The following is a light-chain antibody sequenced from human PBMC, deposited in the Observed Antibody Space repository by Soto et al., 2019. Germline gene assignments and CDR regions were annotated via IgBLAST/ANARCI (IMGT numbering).Light chain of an antibody. CDR1: QSISSY. Sequence: DIQMTQSPSSLSASVGDRVTITCLASQSISSYLNWYQQKPGKAPKLLIYDASSLESGVSLRFSGSGSGTEFTLTISSLQPDDFATYYCQQYNSYSRTFGQGTKVDI. CDR3: QQYNSYSRT. V-gene: IGKV1-5*01. CDR2: DAS. J-gene: IGKJ1*01.